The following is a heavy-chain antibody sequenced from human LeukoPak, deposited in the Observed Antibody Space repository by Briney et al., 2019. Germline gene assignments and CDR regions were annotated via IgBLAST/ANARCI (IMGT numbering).Heavy chain of an antibody. CDR2: IIPLFGTA. D-gene: IGHD3-22*01. V-gene: IGHV1-69*13. CDR1: GGTFSNYA. CDR3: ARGWDYDSGGRPTAYVY. Sequence: SVKVSCKAPGGTFSNYAINWVRQAPGPGLEWMGGIIPLFGTANYAQKFQGRVTITADESTSTVYMELNSLKSEDTAVYYCARGWDYDSGGRPTAYVYWGQGTLVTVSS. J-gene: IGHJ4*02.